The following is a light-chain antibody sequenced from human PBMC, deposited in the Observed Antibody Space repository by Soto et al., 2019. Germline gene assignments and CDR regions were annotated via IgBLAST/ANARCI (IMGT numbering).Light chain of an antibody. CDR2: DND. J-gene: IGLJ2*01. Sequence: QSVLTQPPSVSAAPGQKVSISCSGSSSTIGNNYVSWYQHLPGTTPRLLIYDNDKRPSGIPDRFSGSKSGTSATLGITGLQTGDEADYYCVTSHSSLSPVVFGGGTKLTVL. V-gene: IGLV1-51*01. CDR1: SSTIGNNY. CDR3: VTSHSSLSPVV.